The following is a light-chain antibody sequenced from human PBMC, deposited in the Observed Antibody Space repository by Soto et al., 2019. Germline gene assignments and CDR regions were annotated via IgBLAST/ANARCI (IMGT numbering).Light chain of an antibody. J-gene: IGKJ1*01. CDR2: EVS. V-gene: IGKV2D-29*01. Sequence: EIVMSQTPLLLSVTPGQAASISCKSSQSLLHRDGNTYLYWYLQKPCQPPQLLIYEVSKRFSGVPDRFSGSGAGTDFTLKISRVEAEDVGVYYCMQRIHLRTFGQGTKVEF. CDR3: MQRIHLRT. CDR1: QSLLHRDGNTY.